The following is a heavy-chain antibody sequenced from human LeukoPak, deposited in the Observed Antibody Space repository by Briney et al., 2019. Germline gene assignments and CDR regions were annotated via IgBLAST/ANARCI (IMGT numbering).Heavy chain of an antibody. CDR2: IYYTGST. CDR3: ARAHFWSGYTIDY. V-gene: IGHV4-59*01. D-gene: IGHD3-3*02. J-gene: IGHJ4*02. Sequence: SSETLSLTCTASGGSISSYYWSWIRQPPGKGLEWIGSIYYTGSTNYNPSLKSRVTISVDTSKNQFSLKLGSVTAADTAVYYCARAHFWSGYTIDYWGQGTPVTVSS. CDR1: GGSISSYY.